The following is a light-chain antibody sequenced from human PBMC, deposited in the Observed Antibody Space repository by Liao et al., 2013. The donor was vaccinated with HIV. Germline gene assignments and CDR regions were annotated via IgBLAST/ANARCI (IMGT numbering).Light chain of an antibody. V-gene: IGLV3-21*04. Sequence: SYELTQPPSVSVAPGKTANITCAGDNIGSKSVHWYQQKSGQAPVLAMYYDSDRPSGIPERFSGSNSGNTATLTISRVEAGDEADYYCQVWDSSSDQLWVFGGGTKLTVL. CDR1: NIGSKS. J-gene: IGLJ3*02. CDR3: QVWDSSSDQLWV. CDR2: YDS.